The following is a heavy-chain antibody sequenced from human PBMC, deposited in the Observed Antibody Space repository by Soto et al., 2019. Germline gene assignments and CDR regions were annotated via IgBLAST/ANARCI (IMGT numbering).Heavy chain of an antibody. CDR2: IYWDDDK. CDR1: GFSLSTSGVG. V-gene: IGHV2-5*02. J-gene: IGHJ4*02. CDR3: AHSRVAASVCFDY. Sequence: QITLKESGPTLVKPTQTLTLTCTFSGFSLSTSGVGVGWIRQPPGKALEWLALIYWDDDKRYSPSLKSRLTITKDPYKNQMVLRMTNMDTVDRAAYYCAHSRVAASVCFDYWGQGTLVTASS. D-gene: IGHD6-13*01.